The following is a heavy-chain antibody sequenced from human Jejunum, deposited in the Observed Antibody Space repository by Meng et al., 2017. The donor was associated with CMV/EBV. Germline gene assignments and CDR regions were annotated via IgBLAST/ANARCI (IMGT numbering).Heavy chain of an antibody. J-gene: IGHJ4*02. Sequence: ATGLKWDDYGRGGVRKDGGKGLEWVYGINWNGGRTGYADSVKGRFTISRDNAKNSLYLQMNSPRAEDTALYYCARDKDTGSYYSDYWGQGTLVTVSS. V-gene: IGHV3-20*03. D-gene: IGHD1-26*01. CDR3: ARDKDTGSYYSDY. CDR2: INWNGGRT. CDR1: GLKWDDYG.